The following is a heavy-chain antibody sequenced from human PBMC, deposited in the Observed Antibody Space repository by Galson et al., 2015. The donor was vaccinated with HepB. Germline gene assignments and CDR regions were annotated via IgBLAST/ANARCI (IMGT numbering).Heavy chain of an antibody. D-gene: IGHD5-24*01. CDR2: INPNSGGT. Sequence: SVKVSCKASGYTFTGYYMHWVRQAPGQGLEWMGWINPNSGGTNYAQKFQGRVTMTRDTSISTAYMELSRLRSDDTAVYYCARGGRWLTPGYYYYGMDVWGQGTTVTVSS. V-gene: IGHV1-2*02. J-gene: IGHJ6*02. CDR1: GYTFTGYY. CDR3: ARGGRWLTPGYYYYGMDV.